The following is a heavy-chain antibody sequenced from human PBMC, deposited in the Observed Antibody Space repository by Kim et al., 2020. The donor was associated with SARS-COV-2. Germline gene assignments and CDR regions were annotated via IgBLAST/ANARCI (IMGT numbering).Heavy chain of an antibody. Sequence: ASVKVSCKASGYTFTSYDINWVRQATGQGLEWMGWMNPNSGNTGYAQKFQGRVTMTRNTSISTAYMELSSLRSEDTAVYYCAREGQNYDYIWGSYRYPAEDYYYYMDVWGKGTTVTVSS. CDR3: AREGQNYDYIWGSYRYPAEDYYYYMDV. J-gene: IGHJ6*03. D-gene: IGHD3-16*02. V-gene: IGHV1-8*01. CDR1: GYTFTSYD. CDR2: MNPNSGNT.